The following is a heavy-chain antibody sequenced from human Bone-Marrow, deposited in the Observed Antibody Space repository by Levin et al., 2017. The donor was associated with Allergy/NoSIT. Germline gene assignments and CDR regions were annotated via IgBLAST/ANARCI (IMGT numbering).Heavy chain of an antibody. CDR3: ARGGTSSNDY. J-gene: IGHJ4*02. CDR2: IDPTRGDT. Sequence: GASVKVSCTVSGYTFTDYYIHWVRQTPGQGLEWIGWIDPTRGDTKFAEKFHARVVLTRNSSINTAYMELGRLRSDDAALYYCARGGTSSNDYWGQGTLVTVSS. CDR1: GYTFTDYY. D-gene: IGHD6-13*01. V-gene: IGHV1-2*02.